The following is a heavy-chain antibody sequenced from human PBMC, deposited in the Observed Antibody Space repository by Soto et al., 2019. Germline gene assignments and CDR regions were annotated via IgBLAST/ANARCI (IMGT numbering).Heavy chain of an antibody. D-gene: IGHD5-12*01. CDR1: GFTFSSYA. CDR2: ISGSGGST. J-gene: IGHJ5*02. CDR3: AKDPISGYDFPGWFVP. V-gene: IGHV3-23*01. Sequence: GGSLRLSCAASGFTFSSYAMSWVRQAPGKGLEWVSAISGSGGSTYYADSVKGRFTFSRDNSKNTLYLQMNSLRAEDTAVYYCAKDPISGYDFPGWFVPWGQGTLVTVSS.